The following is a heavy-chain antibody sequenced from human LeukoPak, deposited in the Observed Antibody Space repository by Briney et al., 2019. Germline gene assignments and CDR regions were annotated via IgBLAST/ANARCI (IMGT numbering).Heavy chain of an antibody. V-gene: IGHV3-11*03. CDR3: ARTARIPEA. Sequence: GGSLRLSCAASGFTFSDYYMSWIRQAPGKGLGSISYISGSGSDTNYADSVRGRFTISRDNAENSLYLQMNSLTADDTAVYYCARTARIPEAWGQGTLVTVSS. CDR1: GFTFSDYY. CDR2: ISGSGSDT. J-gene: IGHJ4*02.